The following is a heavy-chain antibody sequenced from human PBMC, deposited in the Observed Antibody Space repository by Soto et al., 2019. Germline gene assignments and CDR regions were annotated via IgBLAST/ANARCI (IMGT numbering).Heavy chain of an antibody. D-gene: IGHD6-13*01. J-gene: IGHJ6*02. Sequence: QVQLVQSGAEVKKPGASVKVSCEASGYTFTSYDINWVRQATGQGLEWMGWMNPNSGNTGYAQKFQGRVTMTRNTSISTAYMELSSLRSEDTAVYYCARDRAGIAAAGANYYYYGMDVWGQGTTVTVSS. CDR2: MNPNSGNT. V-gene: IGHV1-8*01. CDR1: GYTFTSYD. CDR3: ARDRAGIAAAGANYYYYGMDV.